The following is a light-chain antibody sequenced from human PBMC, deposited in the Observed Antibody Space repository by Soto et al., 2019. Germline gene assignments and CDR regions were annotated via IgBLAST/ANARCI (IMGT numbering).Light chain of an antibody. V-gene: IGKV1-5*01. Sequence: DIQMTQSPSTLSASVGDRVTITCRASQSISSRLAWYQKKPGKAPKILIYDALHLESGVPSRFSGSGPGTELTLSIGSLQPDDFATYYCQQYDTDVRYTFGQGTNLDIK. CDR2: DAL. CDR3: QQYDTDVRYT. J-gene: IGKJ2*01. CDR1: QSISSR.